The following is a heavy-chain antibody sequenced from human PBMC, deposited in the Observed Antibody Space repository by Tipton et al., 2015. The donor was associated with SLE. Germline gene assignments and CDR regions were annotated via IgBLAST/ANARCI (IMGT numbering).Heavy chain of an antibody. J-gene: IGHJ4*02. V-gene: IGHV1-2*02. D-gene: IGHD2/OR15-2a*01. CDR3: ARDNSPDFDY. CDR1: GYTFRGYY. Sequence: QSGPEVKKPGASVKVSCKASGYTFRGYYIHWVRQAPGRGLEWMGWINPIVGDTKYAQKFQGRITMTRDTSINTAYMELSRLRSDDTAVYYCARDNSPDFDYWGQGTLVTVSS. CDR2: INPIVGDT.